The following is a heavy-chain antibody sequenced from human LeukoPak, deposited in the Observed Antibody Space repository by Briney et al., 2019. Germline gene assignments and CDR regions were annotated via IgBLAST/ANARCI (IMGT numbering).Heavy chain of an antibody. Sequence: SETLSLTCAVSGYSISSGYYWAWIRPPPGKGLEWIGSIYHSGSTYYNPSLKSRVTISVDTSKNHFSLKLSSVTAADTAVYYCARGPAAIGWFDPWGQGTLVTVSS. CDR1: GYSISSGYY. V-gene: IGHV4-38-2*01. J-gene: IGHJ5*02. D-gene: IGHD2-2*02. CDR3: ARGPAAIGWFDP. CDR2: IYHSGST.